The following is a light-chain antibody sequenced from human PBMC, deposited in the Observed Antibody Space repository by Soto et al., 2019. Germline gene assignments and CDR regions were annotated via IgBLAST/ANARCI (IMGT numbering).Light chain of an antibody. CDR1: QSVSSSY. Sequence: EIVLTQSPGTLSLSPGERATLSCRASQSVSSSYLAWYQQKPGQAPRLLIYGASSRATGIPDRFSGSGSGTEFNLTISSLQSEDFAVYFCQQYDEWLRLTFGGRTKV. CDR3: QQYDEWLRLT. J-gene: IGKJ4*01. V-gene: IGKV3-20*01. CDR2: GAS.